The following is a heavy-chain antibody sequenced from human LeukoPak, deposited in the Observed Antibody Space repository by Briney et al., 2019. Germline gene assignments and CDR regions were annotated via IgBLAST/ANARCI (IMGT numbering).Heavy chain of an antibody. CDR1: GFTFSSYE. CDR3: ARDRYDSSGYPPFFDY. V-gene: IGHV3-48*03. Sequence: GGSLRLSCAASGFTFSSYEMNWVRQAPGKGLEWVSYISSSGSAIYYADSVKGRFTISRDNAKNSLYLQMNSLRAEDTAVYYCARDRYDSSGYPPFFDYWGQGTLVTVSS. D-gene: IGHD3-22*01. J-gene: IGHJ4*02. CDR2: ISSSGSAI.